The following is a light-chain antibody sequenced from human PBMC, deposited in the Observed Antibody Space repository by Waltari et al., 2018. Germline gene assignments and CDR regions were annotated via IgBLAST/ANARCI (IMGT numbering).Light chain of an antibody. V-gene: IGLV2-14*03. CDR2: AVS. CDR1: SSDVGGYNS. J-gene: IGLJ2*01. Sequence: QSALTQPASVSGSPGQSITISCTGTSSDVGGYNSVSWYQQHPGEAPKLMIYAVSNRPSGVSNRFSGSKSDNTASLTISGLQAEDEADYYCSSYTSSSFVVFGGGTKLTVL. CDR3: SSYTSSSFVV.